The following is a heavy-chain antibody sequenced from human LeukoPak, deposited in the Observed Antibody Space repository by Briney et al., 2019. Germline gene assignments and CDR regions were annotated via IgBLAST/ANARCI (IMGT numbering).Heavy chain of an antibody. J-gene: IGHJ4*02. CDR2: IKQDGSET. V-gene: IGHV3-7*01. Sequence: RPGGSLRLSCAASGFTVSSNYMSWVRQAPGKGLEWVANIKQDGSETYYVDSVKGRFTISRDDAKNSLYLQMNSLRAEDTAVYYCATGHAGEVWGQGTLVTVSS. CDR3: ATGHAGEV. CDR1: GFTVSSNY. D-gene: IGHD3-16*01.